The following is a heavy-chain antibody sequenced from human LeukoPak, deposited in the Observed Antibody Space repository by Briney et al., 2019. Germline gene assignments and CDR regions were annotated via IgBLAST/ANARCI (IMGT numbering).Heavy chain of an antibody. J-gene: IGHJ6*02. V-gene: IGHV3-13*01. CDR1: GFNFSSYD. CDR3: ARGGLDDYGDYYYGMDV. CDR2: IGAAGDT. Sequence: PGGSLRLSCAASGFNFSSYDMHWVRQATGKGREWVSTIGAAGDTYYPGSVKGRFTISRENAKNSLYLQMNNLRAGDTAVYYCARGGLDDYGDYYYGMDVWGQGTTVTVSS. D-gene: IGHD4-17*01.